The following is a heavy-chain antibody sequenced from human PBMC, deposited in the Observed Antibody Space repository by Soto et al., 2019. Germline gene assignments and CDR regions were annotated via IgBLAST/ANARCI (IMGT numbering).Heavy chain of an antibody. V-gene: IGHV4-39*01. CDR1: GGSISSSSYY. D-gene: IGHD4-17*01. Sequence: HLQLQESGPGLVKPSETLSLTCTVSGGSISSSSYYWGWIRQPPGKGLEWIGSIYYSGSTYYNPSLKSRVTISGDTSKNQFSLKMSSVTAADTAVYYCASWTTVSPLLGPWGQGTLVTVSS. CDR3: ASWTTVSPLLGP. CDR2: IYYSGST. J-gene: IGHJ5*02.